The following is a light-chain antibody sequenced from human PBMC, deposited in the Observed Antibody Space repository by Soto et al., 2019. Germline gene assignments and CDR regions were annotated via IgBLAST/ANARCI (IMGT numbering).Light chain of an antibody. CDR3: QQYGSSPWP. CDR1: QSVRNNY. CDR2: AAS. Sequence: EIVLTQSPGTLSLSPGERATSSCRASQSVRNNYLAWYQQKPGQAPRLLIYAASGRATGVPDRFSGSGSGTDFTLTISRLEPEDFAVYHCQQYGSSPWPFGQGTKVEIK. J-gene: IGKJ1*01. V-gene: IGKV3-20*01.